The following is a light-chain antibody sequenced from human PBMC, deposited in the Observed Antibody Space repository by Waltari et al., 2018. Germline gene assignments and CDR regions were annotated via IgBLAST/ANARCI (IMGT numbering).Light chain of an antibody. CDR2: GES. V-gene: IGKV3-15*01. J-gene: IGKJ4*01. CDR1: QSVSSS. CDR3: QQYDDWPLT. Sequence: EIVMTQSPATLSGSPGERVTLSCRASQSVSSSLAWNQQKPGQAPRLLIYGESTRATGIPGRFSGSGSGTEFTLTISSLQSEDFAVYYCQQYDDWPLTFGGGTKVQIK.